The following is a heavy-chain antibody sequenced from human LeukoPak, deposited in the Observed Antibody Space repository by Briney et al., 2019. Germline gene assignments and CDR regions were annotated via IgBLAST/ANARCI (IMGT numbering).Heavy chain of an antibody. CDR3: ARARNNYDSSGFSALDY. CDR1: TLTLNNYW. D-gene: IGHD3-22*01. J-gene: IGHJ4*02. Sequence: GGSLRLSCTASTLTLNNYWMSWVRQAPGKGLEWVANIKQDGSEKYHVDSVKGRFTISRDNSQSTLYLQMNSLRAEDTAVYYCARARNNYDSSGFSALDYWGQGTLVTVSS. V-gene: IGHV3-7*02. CDR2: IKQDGSEK.